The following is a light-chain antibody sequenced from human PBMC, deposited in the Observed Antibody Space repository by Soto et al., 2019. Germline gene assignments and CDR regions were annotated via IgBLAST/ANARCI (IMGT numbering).Light chain of an antibody. CDR3: ALWDDSLNGWV. Sequence: QSVLTQPPSASETPGQRVTISCSGSNSNIGSNTVNWYQHLPGTAPKLLIYSNNQRPSGVPDRFSGSKSGTSASLAISGLQSGDEADYYCALWDDSLNGWVFGGGTKVTVL. CDR2: SNN. V-gene: IGLV1-44*01. J-gene: IGLJ3*02. CDR1: NSNIGSNT.